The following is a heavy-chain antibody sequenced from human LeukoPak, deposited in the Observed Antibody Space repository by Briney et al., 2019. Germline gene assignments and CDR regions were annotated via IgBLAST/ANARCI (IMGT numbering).Heavy chain of an antibody. CDR1: GFTVSSNY. CDR3: AKDLRGAMVFPGYFDL. V-gene: IGHV3-53*05. CDR2: IYSGGST. Sequence: GGSLRLSCAASGFTVSSNYMSWVRQAPGKGLEWVSVIYSGGSTYYADSVKGRFTISRDNAKNSLYLQMNSLRAEDTALYYCAKDLRGAMVFPGYFDLWGRGTLVTVSS. D-gene: IGHD2-8*01. J-gene: IGHJ2*01.